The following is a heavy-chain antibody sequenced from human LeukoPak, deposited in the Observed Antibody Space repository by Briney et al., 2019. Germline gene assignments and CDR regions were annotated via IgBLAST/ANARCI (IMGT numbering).Heavy chain of an antibody. V-gene: IGHV3-33*01. CDR1: GFTFNSYG. CDR3: ARDYCRTTSCLES. J-gene: IGHJ4*02. Sequence: GRSLRLSCAASGFTFNSYGLFWVRQAPGKGLEWVAFIWPDGSNKLYGDSVKGRFTISRDNSKNTVYLQMNSLRAEDTAVYYCARDYCRTTSCLESWGQGTLVTVSS. CDR2: IWPDGSNK. D-gene: IGHD2-2*01.